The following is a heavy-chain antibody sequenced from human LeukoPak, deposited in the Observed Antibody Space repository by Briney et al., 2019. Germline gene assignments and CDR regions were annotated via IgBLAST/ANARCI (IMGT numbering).Heavy chain of an antibody. D-gene: IGHD2-2*01. V-gene: IGHV3-30*18. CDR1: GFIFSTYD. J-gene: IGHJ5*02. CDR2: VSYDGSNI. CDR3: AKKLRWDCSSTNCPKGDCFDP. Sequence: GGSLRLPCAASGFIFSTYDMHWVRQAPGKGLEWVAVVSYDGSNIYHAASVQGRFTISRDNSKNTLYLQMNSLRAEDTAVYYCAKKLRWDCSSTNCPKGDCFDPWGQGTLVTVSS.